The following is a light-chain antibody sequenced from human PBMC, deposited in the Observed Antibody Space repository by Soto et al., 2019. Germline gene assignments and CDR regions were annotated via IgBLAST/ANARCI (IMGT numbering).Light chain of an antibody. CDR1: QSVSSSY. CDR3: QHYGSSWT. CDR2: GAS. V-gene: IGKV3-20*01. Sequence: EFVLTQSPGTLYFSQVERSTLSFRASQSVSSSYLAWYQQKAGQAPRLLIYGASNRATGIPDRFSGSGSGTDFILTISRLEPEDFAVYYCQHYGSSWTFGQGTKVDIK. J-gene: IGKJ1*01.